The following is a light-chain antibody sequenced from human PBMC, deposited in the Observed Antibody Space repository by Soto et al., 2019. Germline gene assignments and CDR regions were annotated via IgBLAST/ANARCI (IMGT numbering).Light chain of an antibody. CDR1: SSNIGAGYD. CDR3: QSYDSSLSVV. J-gene: IGLJ2*01. Sequence: QSVLTQPPSVSGAPGQGVTISCTGSSSNIGAGYDVHWYQQLPGTAPKLLIYGNTNRPSGVPDRFSGSKSGTSASLAFTGLQAEDEADYYCQSYDSSLSVVFGGGTKLTVL. CDR2: GNT. V-gene: IGLV1-40*01.